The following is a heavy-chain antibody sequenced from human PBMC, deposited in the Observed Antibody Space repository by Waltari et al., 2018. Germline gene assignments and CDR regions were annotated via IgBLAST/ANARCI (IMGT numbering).Heavy chain of an antibody. CDR1: SSYA. CDR3: ARARGAAAHDAFDI. CDR2: IIPIFGTA. D-gene: IGHD6-13*01. J-gene: IGHJ3*02. Sequence: SSYAISWVRQAPGQGLEWMGGIIPIFGTANYAQKFQGRVTITTDESTSTAYMELSSLRSEDTAVYYCARARGAAAHDAFDIWGQGTMVTVSS. V-gene: IGHV1-69*05.